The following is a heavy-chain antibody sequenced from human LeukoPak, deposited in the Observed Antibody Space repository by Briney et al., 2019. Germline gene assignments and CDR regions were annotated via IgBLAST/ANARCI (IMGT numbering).Heavy chain of an antibody. V-gene: IGHV3-7*05. CDR2: INEDGSQK. J-gene: IGHJ6*02. Sequence: PGGSLRLSCAASGFTFSSYEMNWVRQAPGKGLEWVANINEDGSQKHHVDSVKGRFSISRDNAKNSLNLQMNSLRAEDTAVYYCARGHYDMDVWGQGTPVTVSS. CDR3: ARGHYDMDV. CDR1: GFTFSSYE.